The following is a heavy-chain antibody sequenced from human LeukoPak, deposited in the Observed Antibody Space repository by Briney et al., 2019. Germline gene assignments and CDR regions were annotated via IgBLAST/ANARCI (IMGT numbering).Heavy chain of an antibody. Sequence: SETLSLTCAVYGGSFSGYYRSWIRQPPGKGLEWIGEINHSGSNNYNPSLKSRVTIPVETSKDQFLLTISPVTAADTAVYYCAGRYYDILTGYYQSLKTSFDYWGQGTLVTVSS. CDR2: INHSGSN. V-gene: IGHV4-34*01. J-gene: IGHJ4*02. CDR3: AGRYYDILTGYYQSLKTSFDY. CDR1: GGSFSGYY. D-gene: IGHD3-9*01.